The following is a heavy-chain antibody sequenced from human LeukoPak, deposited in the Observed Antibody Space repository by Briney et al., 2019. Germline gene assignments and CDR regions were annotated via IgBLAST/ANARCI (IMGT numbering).Heavy chain of an antibody. CDR3: ARVRRDGYNFDF. Sequence: PGGSLRLSCSVSGFPVSDSYMSWVRQAPAKGLEWVSAIYTGGSTYYADSVKGRFTISRDSSKNTVYLQMNSLRAEDTAVYYCARVRRDGYNFDFWGQGTLVTVSS. CDR1: GFPVSDSY. J-gene: IGHJ4*02. D-gene: IGHD5-24*01. V-gene: IGHV3-66*01. CDR2: IYTGGST.